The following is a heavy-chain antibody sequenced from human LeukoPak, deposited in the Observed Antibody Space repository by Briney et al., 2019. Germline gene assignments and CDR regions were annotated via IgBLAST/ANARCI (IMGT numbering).Heavy chain of an antibody. CDR2: IYHSRST. CDR1: GYSISSGYY. D-gene: IGHD3-10*01. CDR3: ARRGPPRTLLRGVKSGWFDP. J-gene: IGHJ5*02. Sequence: PSETLSLTCTVSGYSISSGYYWDWVRQPPGKGLEWIGAIYHSRSTNYNPSLKSRVTISVDTSKNQFSLKLSSVSAADTAVYYCARRGPPRTLLRGVKSGWFDPWGQGTLVTVSS. V-gene: IGHV4-38-2*02.